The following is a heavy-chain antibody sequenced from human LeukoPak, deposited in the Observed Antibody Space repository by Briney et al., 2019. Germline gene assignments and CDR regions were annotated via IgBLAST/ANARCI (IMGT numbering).Heavy chain of an antibody. V-gene: IGHV1-8*01. D-gene: IGHD2-2*01. Sequence: ASVKVSCKASGYTFTSYDINWVRQATGQGLEWMGWMNPNSGNTGYAQKFQGRVTMTRNTSISTAYMELRSLRSDDTAIYYCAKVSCSSTSCYYVYWGQGTLVTVSS. CDR2: MNPNSGNT. CDR3: AKVSCSSTSCYYVY. CDR1: GYTFTSYD. J-gene: IGHJ4*02.